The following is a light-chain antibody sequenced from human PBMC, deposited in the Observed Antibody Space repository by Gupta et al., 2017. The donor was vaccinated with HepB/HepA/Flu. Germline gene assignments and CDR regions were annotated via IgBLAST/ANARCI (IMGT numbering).Light chain of an antibody. CDR2: DDS. Sequence: SYVLTQPPSVSAAPRQTARITCGGDNIRSKTVHWYQQKPGQAPVVVVSDDSARPSGIPERFSGSNSGDTATLTISRVEDGDEADYYCQVWDSGSDFWVFGGGTKLTVL. CDR3: QVWDSGSDFWV. V-gene: IGLV3-21*02. CDR1: NIRSKT. J-gene: IGLJ3*02.